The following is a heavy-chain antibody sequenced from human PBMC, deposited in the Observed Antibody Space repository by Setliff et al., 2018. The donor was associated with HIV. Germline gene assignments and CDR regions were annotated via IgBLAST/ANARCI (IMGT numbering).Heavy chain of an antibody. J-gene: IGHJ4*02. V-gene: IGHV3-23*01. CDR3: AKALYNFWSGYYSDPSDPPDY. CDR1: GFIFSTYS. CDR2: ISASGSRV. Sequence: GESLKISRVGSGFIFSTYSLNWVRQAPGMGLEWVSSISASGSRVFYADSVKGRFTISRDNSKNTLYLQMNSLRAEDTAVYYCAKALYNFWSGYYSDPSDPPDYWGQGTLVTVSS. D-gene: IGHD3-3*01.